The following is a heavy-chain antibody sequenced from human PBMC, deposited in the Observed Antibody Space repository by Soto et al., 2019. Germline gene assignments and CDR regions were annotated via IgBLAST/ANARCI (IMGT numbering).Heavy chain of an antibody. CDR1: GGSISSYY. Sequence: NPSETLSLTCTVSGGSISSYYWSWIRQPPGKGLEWIGYIYYSGSTNYNPSLKSRVTISVDTSKNQFSLKLSSVTAADTAVYYCARDPRYYDFWSGLDVWGQGTTVTVSS. CDR2: IYYSGST. CDR3: ARDPRYYDFWSGLDV. V-gene: IGHV4-59*01. D-gene: IGHD3-3*01. J-gene: IGHJ6*02.